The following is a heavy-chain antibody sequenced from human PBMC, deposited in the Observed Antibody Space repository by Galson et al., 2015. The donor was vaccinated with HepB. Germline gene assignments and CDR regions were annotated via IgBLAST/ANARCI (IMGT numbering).Heavy chain of an antibody. V-gene: IGHV3-30*04. J-gene: IGHJ4*02. CDR1: GFTFSNYA. CDR2: ISYDGSQK. CDR3: ARDPSARVYYDHSGYDASFDY. D-gene: IGHD3-22*01. Sequence: SLRLSCAASGFTFSNYAMHWVRQAPGRGLEWVALISYDGSQKFYAKSVKGRFTISRDNAKSTLYLQMNSLRTEDTAVYYCARDPSARVYYDHSGYDASFDYWGQGILVTVSS.